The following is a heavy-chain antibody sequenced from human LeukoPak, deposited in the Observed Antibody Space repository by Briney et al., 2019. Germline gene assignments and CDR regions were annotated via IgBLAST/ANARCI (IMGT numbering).Heavy chain of an antibody. D-gene: IGHD3-16*01. V-gene: IGHV3-7*03. Sequence: PGGSLRLSCAASGFVVSSNYMNWARQAPGKGLEWVASINHNGNVNYYVDSVKGRFTISRGNAKNSLYLQMSNLRAEDTAVYFCARGGGLDVWGQGATVTVSS. CDR2: INHNGNVN. CDR3: ARGGGLDV. J-gene: IGHJ6*02. CDR1: GFVVSSNY.